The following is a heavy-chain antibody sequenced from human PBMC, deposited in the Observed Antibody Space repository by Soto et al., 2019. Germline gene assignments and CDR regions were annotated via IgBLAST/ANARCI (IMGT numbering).Heavy chain of an antibody. D-gene: IGHD3-16*01. Sequence: SETLSLTCAVYGGSFSSYHWSWIRQTPGKGLEWIGEINHLTTTNYNPSLKSRVIISLDTPKNQFSLKLSSVTAADTAVYYCARGYDTVLAPIFWGQGILVTVYS. V-gene: IGHV4-34*01. CDR2: INHLTTT. CDR1: GGSFSSYH. CDR3: ARGYDTVLAPIF. J-gene: IGHJ4*02.